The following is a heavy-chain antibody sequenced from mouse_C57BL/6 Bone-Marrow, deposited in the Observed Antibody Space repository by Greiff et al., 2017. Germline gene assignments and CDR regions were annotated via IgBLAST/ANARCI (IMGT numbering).Heavy chain of an antibody. CDR3: ASDGGGYCFDY. CDR1: GYSITSGYY. Sequence: EVKLLESGPGLVKPSQSLSLTCSVSGYSITSGYYWNWIRQSPGNKLEWMGYISYDGSNNYNPSLKNRISITRDTSKNQFFLKLNSVTTEDTDTYYSASDGGGYCFDYWGQGTTLTVSS. J-gene: IGHJ2*01. V-gene: IGHV3-6*01. CDR2: ISYDGSN. D-gene: IGHD1-1*02.